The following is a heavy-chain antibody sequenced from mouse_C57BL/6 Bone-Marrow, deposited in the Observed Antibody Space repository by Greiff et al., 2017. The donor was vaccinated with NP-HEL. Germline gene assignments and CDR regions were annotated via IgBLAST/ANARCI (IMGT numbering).Heavy chain of an antibody. Sequence: QVQLQQSGPELVKPGASVKISCKASGYAFSSSWMNWVKQRPGKGLEWIGRIYPGDGDTNYNGKFKGKATLTADKSSSTAYMQLSSLTSEDSAVYFCARSALYGSSYDYWGQGTTLTVSS. CDR1: GYAFSSSW. J-gene: IGHJ2*01. D-gene: IGHD1-1*01. V-gene: IGHV1-82*01. CDR2: IYPGDGDT. CDR3: ARSALYGSSYDY.